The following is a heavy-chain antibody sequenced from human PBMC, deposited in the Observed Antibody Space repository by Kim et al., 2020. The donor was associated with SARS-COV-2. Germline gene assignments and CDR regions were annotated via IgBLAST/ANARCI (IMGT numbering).Heavy chain of an antibody. CDR3: AKDRGDGELRYYYGMDV. CDR2: ISYDGSNK. V-gene: IGHV3-30*18. Sequence: GGSLRLSCAASGFTFSSYGMHWVRQAPGKGLEWVAVISYDGSNKYYADSVKGRFTISRDNSKNTLYLQMNSLRAEDTAVYYCAKDRGDGELRYYYGMDVWGQGTTVTVSS. D-gene: IGHD3-10*01. J-gene: IGHJ6*02. CDR1: GFTFSSYG.